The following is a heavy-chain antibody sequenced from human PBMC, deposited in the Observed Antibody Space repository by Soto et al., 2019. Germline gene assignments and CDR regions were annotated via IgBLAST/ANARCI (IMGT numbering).Heavy chain of an antibody. D-gene: IGHD3-3*02. V-gene: IGHV4-39*01. CDR3: ASPKIAFYNWFDP. J-gene: IGHJ5*02. CDR1: GGSISSSSHY. Sequence: QLQLQESGPGLVKPSETLSLTCTVSGGSISSSSHYWGLIRQPPGKGLEWIGSIYYSGSTYYNPSLKSRVTISVDTSKNQFSLKLSSVTAADTAVYYCASPKIAFYNWFDPWGQGTLVTVSS. CDR2: IYYSGST.